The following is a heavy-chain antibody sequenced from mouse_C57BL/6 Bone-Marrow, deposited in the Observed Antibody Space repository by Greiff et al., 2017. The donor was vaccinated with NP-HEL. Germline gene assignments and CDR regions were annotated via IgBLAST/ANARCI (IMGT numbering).Heavy chain of an antibody. CDR3: ARDYYGSRFAY. CDR1: GYTFTSYW. V-gene: IGHV1-61*01. J-gene: IGHJ3*01. CDR2: IYPSDSET. Sequence: QVQLQQPGAELVRPGSSVKLSCKASGYTFTSYWMAWVKQRPGQGLEWIGNIYPSDSETHYNQKFKDKATLTVDKSSSTAYMQLSSLTSEDSAVYYCARDYYGSRFAYWGQGTLVTVSA. D-gene: IGHD1-1*01.